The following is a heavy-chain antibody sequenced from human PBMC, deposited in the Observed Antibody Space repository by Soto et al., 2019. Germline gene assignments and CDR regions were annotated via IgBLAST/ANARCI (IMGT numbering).Heavy chain of an antibody. CDR2: ISWNSGSI. Sequence: EVQLVESGGGLVQPGRSLRLSCAASGFTFDDYAMHWVRQAPGKGLEWVSGISWNSGSIGYADSVKGRFTISRDNGKNSLYLQMNSLRAEDTALYYCAKDSGTASAFDIWGQGTMVTVSS. J-gene: IGHJ3*02. D-gene: IGHD1-7*01. CDR3: AKDSGTASAFDI. V-gene: IGHV3-9*01. CDR1: GFTFDDYA.